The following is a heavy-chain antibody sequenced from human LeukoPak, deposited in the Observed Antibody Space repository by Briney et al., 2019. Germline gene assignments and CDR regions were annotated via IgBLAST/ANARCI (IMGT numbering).Heavy chain of an antibody. CDR2: LSGRGSNT. D-gene: IGHD6-13*01. V-gene: IGHV3-23*01. Sequence: GGSLRLSCAASGFNFSTYAMSWVRQAPAKGLEWVSALSGRGSNTYYADSVKGRFTISRDNSKNTLYLQMNSLRAEDTAVYYCAKDSRGGPDYLAAAGYYYGMDVRGQGTTVTISS. CDR1: GFNFSTYA. J-gene: IGHJ6*02. CDR3: AKDSRGGPDYLAAAGYYYGMDV.